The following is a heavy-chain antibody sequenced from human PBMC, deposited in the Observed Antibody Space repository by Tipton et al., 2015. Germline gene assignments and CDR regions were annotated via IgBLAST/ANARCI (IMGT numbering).Heavy chain of an antibody. CDR3: ATEPPMVRGVVISPGV. CDR2: INPKSGDT. CDR1: GYDFTDYY. Sequence: SGAEVKVSCKASGYDFTDYYLHWVRQAPGQGLEWMGWINPKSGDTSYAQRFQGRVTMTRDTSISTAYMELSSLRSEDTAVYYCATEPPMVRGVVISPGVWGQGTLVTVSS. V-gene: IGHV1-2*02. D-gene: IGHD3-10*01. J-gene: IGHJ4*02.